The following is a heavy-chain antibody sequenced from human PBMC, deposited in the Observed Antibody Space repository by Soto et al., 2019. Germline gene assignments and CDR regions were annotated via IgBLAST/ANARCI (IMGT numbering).Heavy chain of an antibody. V-gene: IGHV3-30-3*01. CDR2: ISYDGSNK. CDR3: ARVLITGYSSGWYSYYYYGMGV. Sequence: QVQLVESGGGVVQPGRSLRLSCAASGFTFSSYAMHWVRQAPGKGLEWVAVISYDGSNKYYADSVKGRFTISRDNSKNTLYLQMNSLRAEDTAVYYCARVLITGYSSGWYSYYYYGMGVWGQGTTVTVSS. CDR1: GFTFSSYA. J-gene: IGHJ6*02. D-gene: IGHD6-19*01.